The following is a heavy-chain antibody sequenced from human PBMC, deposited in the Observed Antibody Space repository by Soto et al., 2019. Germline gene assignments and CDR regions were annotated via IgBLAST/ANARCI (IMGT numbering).Heavy chain of an antibody. Sequence: QVQLVQSGAEVKKPGSSVKVSCKASGGTFSSYAISWVRQAPGQGLEWMGGIIPIFGTANYAQKFQGRVTITADESTSTAYMELSSLRSEDTAVYYCATVAYYGSGSYYNVFGYWGQGTLVTVSS. CDR3: ATVAYYGSGSYYNVFGY. J-gene: IGHJ4*02. CDR2: IIPIFGTA. CDR1: GGTFSSYA. V-gene: IGHV1-69*01. D-gene: IGHD3-10*01.